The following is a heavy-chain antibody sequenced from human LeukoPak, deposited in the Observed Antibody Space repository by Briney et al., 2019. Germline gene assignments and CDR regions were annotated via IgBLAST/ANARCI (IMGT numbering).Heavy chain of an antibody. CDR3: ARWGYYYDSSGYYRGFDY. CDR2: IYYSGST. Sequence: SQTLSLTCTVSGGSISSGGNYWSWIRQHPGKGLEWIGYIYYSGSTYYNPSLKSRVTISVDTSKNQFSLKLSSVTAADTAVYYCARWGYYYDSSGYYRGFDYWGQGTLVTVSS. J-gene: IGHJ4*02. CDR1: GGSISSGGNY. D-gene: IGHD3-22*01. V-gene: IGHV4-31*03.